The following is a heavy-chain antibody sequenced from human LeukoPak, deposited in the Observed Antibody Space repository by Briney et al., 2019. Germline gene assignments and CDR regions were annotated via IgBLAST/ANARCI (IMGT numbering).Heavy chain of an antibody. J-gene: IGHJ4*02. D-gene: IGHD6-19*01. V-gene: IGHV1-2*06. CDR1: GYTFTGYY. CDR3: ATGGTVAGLFDY. Sequence: ASVKVSCKASGYTFTGYYMHWVRQAPGQGPEWMGRINPNSGGTNYAQKFQGRVTMTRDTSISTAYMELSRLRSDDTAVYYCATGGTVAGLFDYWGQGTLVTVSS. CDR2: INPNSGGT.